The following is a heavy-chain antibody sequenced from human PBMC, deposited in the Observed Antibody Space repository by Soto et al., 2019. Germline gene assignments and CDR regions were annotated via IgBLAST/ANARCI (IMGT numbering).Heavy chain of an antibody. V-gene: IGHV4-31*03. CDR2: IYDSGST. CDR1: GGSVSSGSYY. J-gene: IGHJ5*02. CDR3: AREEVVYYGSGSYNWFDP. D-gene: IGHD3-10*01. Sequence: SETLSFTCTVSGGSVSSGSYYWNWIRQHPGKGLEWIGYIYDSGSTYYNPSLKSRVTISVDTSKNQFSLKLSSVTAADTAVYYCAREEVVYYGSGSYNWFDPWGQGTLVTVSS.